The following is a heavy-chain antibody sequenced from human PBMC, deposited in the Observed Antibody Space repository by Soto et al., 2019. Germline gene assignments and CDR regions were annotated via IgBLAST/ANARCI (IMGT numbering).Heavy chain of an antibody. Sequence: QVQLVQSGGGVVQPGRSLKLFCVASGFTFSAYGMHWVRQAAGKGPEWVAVIASDGSEKYYADSVKGRFTISRDNSRDTLFLQMNSLRVEDTAVYYCAKNDDSFDYWGQGTLVTVSS. D-gene: IGHD3-16*01. CDR1: GFTFSAYG. V-gene: IGHV3-30*18. CDR3: AKNDDSFDY. CDR2: IASDGSEK. J-gene: IGHJ4*02.